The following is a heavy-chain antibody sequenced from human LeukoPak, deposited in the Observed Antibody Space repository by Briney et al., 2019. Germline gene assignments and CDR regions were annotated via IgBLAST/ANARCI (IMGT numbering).Heavy chain of an antibody. CDR3: ARDKDDYVWGTYRW. CDR1: GSSISSGYY. V-gene: IGHV4-38-2*01. J-gene: IGHJ4*02. D-gene: IGHD3-16*02. Sequence: SEPLSLPSAVSGSSISSGYYWGWVRQAPGKGLEWIGSIYHTGSTDYNPSLKSRLTISVDMSKNHFSLNLRSVTAADTAVYYCARDKDDYVWGTYRWWGQGMLVTVSS. CDR2: IYHTGST.